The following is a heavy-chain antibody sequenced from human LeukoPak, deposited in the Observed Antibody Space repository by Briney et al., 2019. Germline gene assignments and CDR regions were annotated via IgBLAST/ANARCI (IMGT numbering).Heavy chain of an antibody. Sequence: PGGSLTLSWVAAGFTSSSHWMSWVRQAPGKGLEWVANIWQEGSEKYYVDSVKGRFTISRDNTRNSLFLHMNSLRAEDTAVYFCARDQNLISWGLDYFDYWGQGTLVTVSS. D-gene: IGHD3-16*01. J-gene: IGHJ4*02. CDR1: GFTSSSHW. CDR3: ARDQNLISWGLDYFDY. CDR2: IWQEGSEK. V-gene: IGHV3-7*01.